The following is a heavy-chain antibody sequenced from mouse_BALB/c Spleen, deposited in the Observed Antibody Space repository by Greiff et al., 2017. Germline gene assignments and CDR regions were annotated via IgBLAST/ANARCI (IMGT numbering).Heavy chain of an antibody. J-gene: IGHJ4*01. V-gene: IGHV1-20*02. CDR3: ARDYGSSHYYAMDY. D-gene: IGHD1-1*01. CDR1: GYSFTGYF. Sequence: VQLQQSGPELVKPGASVKISCKASGYSFTGYFMNWVMQSHGKSLEWIGRINPYNGDTFYNQKFKGKATLTVDKSSSTAHMELRSLASEDSAVYYCARDYGSSHYYAMDYWGQGTSVTVSS. CDR2: INPYNGDT.